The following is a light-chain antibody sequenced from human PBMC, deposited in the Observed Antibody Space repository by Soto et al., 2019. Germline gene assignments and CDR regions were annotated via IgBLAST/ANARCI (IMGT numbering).Light chain of an antibody. V-gene: IGLV2-14*03. CDR2: DVS. CDR3: SSDTSSDTYV. J-gene: IGLJ1*01. Sequence: SVLTQPASVSGSPRQWITISCSGTSSGVGNFNYVSWYRHHPGEAPKLLIYDVSNRPSGVSNRFSGSKSGNTASLTISGLQTEDEATYFCSSDTSSDTYVFGSGTKVTVL. CDR1: SSGVGNFNY.